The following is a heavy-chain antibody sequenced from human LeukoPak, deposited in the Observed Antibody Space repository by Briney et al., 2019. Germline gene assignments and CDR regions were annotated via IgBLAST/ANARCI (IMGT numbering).Heavy chain of an antibody. D-gene: IGHD2-2*01. CDR1: GGSISSGGYY. Sequence: SQTLSLTCTVSGGSISSGGYYWSWIRQHPGKGLEWIGYIYYSGSTYYNPSLKSRVTISVDTSKNQFSQKLSSVTAADTAVYYCARVGCSSTSCPLGMDVWGQGTTVTVSS. CDR2: IYYSGST. V-gene: IGHV4-31*03. CDR3: ARVGCSSTSCPLGMDV. J-gene: IGHJ6*02.